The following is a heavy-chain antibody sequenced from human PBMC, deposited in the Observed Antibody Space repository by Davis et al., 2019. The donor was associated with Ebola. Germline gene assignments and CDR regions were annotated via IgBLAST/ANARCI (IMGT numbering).Heavy chain of an antibody. CDR3: ARSQWLVLNY. Sequence: GESLKISCAASGFTFSTYSMKWVRQAPGKGLEWVSYISSSSSTIYYADSVKGRFTISRDNAKNSLYLQMNSLRDEDTAVYYCARSQWLVLNYWGQGTLVTVSS. J-gene: IGHJ4*02. CDR1: GFTFSTYS. D-gene: IGHD6-19*01. CDR2: ISSSSSTI. V-gene: IGHV3-48*02.